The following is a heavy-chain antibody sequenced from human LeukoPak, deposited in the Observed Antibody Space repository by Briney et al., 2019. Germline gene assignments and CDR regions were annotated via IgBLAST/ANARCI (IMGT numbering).Heavy chain of an antibody. CDR1: RFSFSTSW. V-gene: IGHV3-15*01. D-gene: IGHD4-11*01. Sequence: GESLRLSCAASRFSFSTSWMSWVRQAPGKGLEWVGRIKSKHDGETTEYAAPVKGRFTISRDDSESMVYLQMMSLKIEDTAVYYCCADTVDPLAQIDKWGQGALVTVSS. J-gene: IGHJ4*02. CDR2: IKSKHDGETT. CDR3: CADTVDPLAQIDK.